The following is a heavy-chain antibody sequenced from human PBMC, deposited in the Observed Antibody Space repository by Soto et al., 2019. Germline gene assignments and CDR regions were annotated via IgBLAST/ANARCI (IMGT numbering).Heavy chain of an antibody. CDR3: ARGKDRWFPFDP. V-gene: IGHV3-21*01. J-gene: IGHJ5*02. Sequence: EVQLVESGGGLVKPGGSLRLSCAASGFTFSTYNMNWVRQAPGKGLEWVSSITSSSDYIYYADSVKGRFTISRDNAKNSLYLQMNSLRAEDTAVYYCARGKDRWFPFDPWGQGTLVTVSS. CDR1: GFTFSTYN. D-gene: IGHD2-15*01. CDR2: ITSSSDYI.